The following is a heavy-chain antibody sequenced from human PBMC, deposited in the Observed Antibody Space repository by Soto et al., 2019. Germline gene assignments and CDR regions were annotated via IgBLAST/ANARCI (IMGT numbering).Heavy chain of an antibody. V-gene: IGHV3-13*01. Sequence: GGSLRLSCAASGFTFSSYDMHWVRQATGKGLEWVSAIGTAGDTYYPGSVKGRFTISRENAKNSLYLQMNSLRAEDTAVYYCARALLSSTGWYIYRQQLGYYYYYGMDAWGQGPTVTVSS. CDR3: ARALLSSTGWYIYRQQLGYYYYYGMDA. J-gene: IGHJ6*02. CDR1: GFTFSSYD. D-gene: IGHD6-13*01. CDR2: IGTAGDT.